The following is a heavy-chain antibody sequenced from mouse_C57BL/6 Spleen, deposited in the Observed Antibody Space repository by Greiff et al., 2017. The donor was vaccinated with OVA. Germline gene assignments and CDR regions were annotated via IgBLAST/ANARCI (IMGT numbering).Heavy chain of an antibody. CDR1: GYTFTDYH. V-gene: IGHV1-18*01. CDR2: INPNNGGT. J-gene: IGHJ3*01. D-gene: IGHD2-5*01. Sequence: EVQLQQSGPELVKPGASVKIPCKASGYTFTDYHMDWVKQSHGKSLEWIGDINPNNGGTIYNQKFKGKATLTVDKSSSTAYLELRSLTSDDTAVYYCARSGYYSNFQAGFAYWGQGTLVTVSA. CDR3: ARSGYYSNFQAGFAY.